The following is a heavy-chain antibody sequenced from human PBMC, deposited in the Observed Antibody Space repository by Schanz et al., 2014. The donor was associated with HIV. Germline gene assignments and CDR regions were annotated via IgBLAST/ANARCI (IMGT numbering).Heavy chain of an antibody. J-gene: IGHJ4*02. Sequence: EVQLSESGGGSILSGGPLRLSCAASGFDFSNYAMTWVRQAPGKGLEWVSSISGVGGSKYYADSVKGRFTISRDNSKNRLYLQVNSLRVDDTAVYYCAKGGQWLRYFDHWGQGTLVTVSS. D-gene: IGHD6-19*01. CDR3: AKGGQWLRYFDH. CDR2: ISGVGGSK. CDR1: GFDFSNYA. V-gene: IGHV3-23*01.